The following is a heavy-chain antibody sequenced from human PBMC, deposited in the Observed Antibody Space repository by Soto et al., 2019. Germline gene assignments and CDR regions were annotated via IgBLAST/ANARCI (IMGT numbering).Heavy chain of an antibody. V-gene: IGHV4-34*01. CDR1: GGSFSGYY. D-gene: IGHD5-12*01. Sequence: PSETLSLTCAVYGGSFSGYYWSWIRQPPGKGLEWIGEINHSGSTNYNPSLKSRVTISVDTSKNQFSLKLSSVTAADTAVYYCARLPIRGYSGYDLPPPNDYWGQGTLVTVSS. CDR2: INHSGST. J-gene: IGHJ4*02. CDR3: ARLPIRGYSGYDLPPPNDY.